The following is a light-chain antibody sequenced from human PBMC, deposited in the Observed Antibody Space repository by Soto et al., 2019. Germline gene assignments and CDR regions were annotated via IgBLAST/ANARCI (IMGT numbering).Light chain of an antibody. CDR3: QQYNSYVWT. CDR2: DAS. V-gene: IGKV1-5*01. J-gene: IGKJ1*01. Sequence: DIQMTQSPSTLSASVGDRVTITCRASQSISSWLAWYQQKPGKAPKLLIYDASNLESGVPSRFSGSGSGTEFTLTISSLQPDDFATYYCQQYNSYVWTFGQGTKVDIK. CDR1: QSISSW.